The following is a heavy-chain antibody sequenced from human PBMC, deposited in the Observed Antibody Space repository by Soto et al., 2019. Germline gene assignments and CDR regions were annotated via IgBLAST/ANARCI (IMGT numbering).Heavy chain of an antibody. J-gene: IGHJ4*02. D-gene: IGHD2-15*01. Sequence: EVQLLESGGGLVQPGGSLRLSCTASGFTFSNYAMGWVRQAPGKGLQWVSTISGSGSDTYYPDSVKGRFTVSRDKSKNTLYLQMNSLRIEDTAVYYCAKGQNGYCSGGYCHIYYFDDWGQGTLVTVSS. CDR2: ISGSGSDT. CDR1: GFTFSNYA. V-gene: IGHV3-23*01. CDR3: AKGQNGYCSGGYCHIYYFDD.